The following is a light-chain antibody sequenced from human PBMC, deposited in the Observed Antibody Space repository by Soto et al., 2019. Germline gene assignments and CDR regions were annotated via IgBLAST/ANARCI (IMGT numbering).Light chain of an antibody. CDR2: AAS. V-gene: IGKV1-27*01. Sequence: DIQMTQSPSSLSACVGDRVTITCRASQVINNYLAWYQQKPGKVPKLLIYAASTLQSGVPFRFSGSGSGTDFTLTISSLQPEDVATYYCQKYNSAPWTFGQGTQVEIK. J-gene: IGKJ1*01. CDR1: QVINNY. CDR3: QKYNSAPWT.